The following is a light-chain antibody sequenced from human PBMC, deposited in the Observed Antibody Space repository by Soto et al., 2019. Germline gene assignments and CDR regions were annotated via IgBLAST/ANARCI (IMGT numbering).Light chain of an antibody. J-gene: IGLJ1*01. CDR2: EVN. Sequence: QSVLAQPSSVSGSPGQSITISCTGTSTDVGGYNYVSWYQHHPGKGPKLIIYEVNNRPSGVSDRFSGSKSGHKASLTISNLEAEDESDYYCGSYTSTDTPFVFGTGTKVTVL. CDR1: STDVGGYNY. V-gene: IGLV2-14*01. CDR3: GSYTSTDTPFV.